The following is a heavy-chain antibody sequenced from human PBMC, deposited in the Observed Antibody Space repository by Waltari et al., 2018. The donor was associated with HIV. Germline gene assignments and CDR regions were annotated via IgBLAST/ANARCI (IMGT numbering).Heavy chain of an antibody. V-gene: IGHV4-39*01. D-gene: IGHD2-2*01. CDR2: IYYSGST. CDR1: GGSISSSSYY. CDR3: ARLTRNNAFDI. Sequence: QLQLQESGPGLVKPSETLSLTCTVSGGSISSSSYYWGWIRQPPGKGLEWIGSIYYSGSTYYNPSLKSRVTISVDTSKNQFSLKLSSVTAADTAVYYCARLTRNNAFDIWGQGTMVTVSS. J-gene: IGHJ3*02.